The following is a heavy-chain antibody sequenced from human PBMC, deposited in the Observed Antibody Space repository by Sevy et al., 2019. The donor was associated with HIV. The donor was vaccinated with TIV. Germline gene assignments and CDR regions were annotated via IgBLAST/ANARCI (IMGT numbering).Heavy chain of an antibody. CDR2: IYYSGTI. CDR1: GASISDYY. CDR3: ARFGDYYDSTGYYTTTAVDI. D-gene: IGHD3-22*01. V-gene: IGHV4-59*08. J-gene: IGHJ3*02. Sequence: SETLSLTYTVSGASISDYYWTWIRQPPGKALEWIGYIYYSGTISYNPSLKSRVTISGESSKNQISLKLISVTAADTAVYYCARFGDYYDSTGYYTTTAVDIWGQGTMVTVSS.